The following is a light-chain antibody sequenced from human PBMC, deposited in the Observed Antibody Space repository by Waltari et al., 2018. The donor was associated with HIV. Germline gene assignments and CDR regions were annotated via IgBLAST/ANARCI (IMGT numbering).Light chain of an antibody. CDR1: SSDLGFYNS. V-gene: IGLV2-8*01. CDR2: EVS. CDR3: SFYGGSNILV. J-gene: IGLJ2*01. Sequence: QSALTQPPSASGSPGQSVTISCTGASSDLGFYNSVPWYQQRPGKAPKVIISEVSKRSSGVPNRFSGSTSGNTASLTVSGLQADDEAEYFCSFYGGSNILVFGGGTKLTVL.